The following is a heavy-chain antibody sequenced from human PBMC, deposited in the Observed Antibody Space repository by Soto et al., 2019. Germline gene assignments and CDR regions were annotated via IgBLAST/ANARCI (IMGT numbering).Heavy chain of an antibody. CDR2: ISGSGGST. CDR1: GFTFSSYA. CDR3: ASLGDYVWGSYRYTGADY. J-gene: IGHJ4*02. D-gene: IGHD3-16*02. V-gene: IGHV3-23*01. Sequence: QPGGSLRLSXAASGFTFSSYAMSWVRQAPGKGLEWVSAISGSGGSTYYADSVKGRFTISRDNSKNTLYLQMNSLRAEDTAVYYCASLGDYVWGSYRYTGADYWGQGTLVTVSS.